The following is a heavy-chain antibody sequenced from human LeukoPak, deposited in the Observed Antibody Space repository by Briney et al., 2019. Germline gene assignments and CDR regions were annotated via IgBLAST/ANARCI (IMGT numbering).Heavy chain of an antibody. Sequence: ASVKVSCKASGYTFTGYYMHWVRQAPGQGLEWMGWINPNSGGTNYAQKFQGRVTMTRDTSISTAYMELSRLRSDDTAVYYCARDEYYYDSSGSGSNAFDIWGQGTMVTVSS. D-gene: IGHD3-22*01. CDR3: ARDEYYYDSSGSGSNAFDI. CDR1: GYTFTGYY. V-gene: IGHV1-2*02. CDR2: INPNSGGT. J-gene: IGHJ3*02.